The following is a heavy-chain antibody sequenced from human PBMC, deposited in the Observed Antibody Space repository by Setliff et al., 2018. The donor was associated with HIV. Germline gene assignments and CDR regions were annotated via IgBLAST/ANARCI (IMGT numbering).Heavy chain of an antibody. CDR1: GYTFIGDY. CDR2: INPNSGGT. V-gene: IGHV1-2*02. J-gene: IGHJ3*02. CDR3: ARGGLATGAFDI. Sequence: ASVKVSCKASGYTFIGDYMHWVRQAPGQGLEWMGWINPNSGGTNFAQKFQGRVTMTRDTSISTAYMELSRLRSDDTAVYYCARGGLATGAFDIWGQGTMVIVSS. D-gene: IGHD5-12*01.